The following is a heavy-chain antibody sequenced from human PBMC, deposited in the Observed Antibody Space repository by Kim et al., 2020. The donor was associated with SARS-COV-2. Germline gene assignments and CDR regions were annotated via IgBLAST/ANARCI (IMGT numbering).Heavy chain of an antibody. CDR3: AHEYYYYGMDV. Sequence: TNYAQKFQGRVTMTWDTSISTAYMDLRGLRFDDTAVYYCAHEYYYYGMDVWGQGTTVTVSS. CDR2: T. V-gene: IGHV1-2*02. J-gene: IGHJ6*02. D-gene: IGHD3-10*01.